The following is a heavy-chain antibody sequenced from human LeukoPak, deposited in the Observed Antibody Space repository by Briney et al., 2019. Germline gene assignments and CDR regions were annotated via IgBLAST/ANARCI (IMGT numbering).Heavy chain of an antibody. D-gene: IGHD3-22*01. CDR3: ARTPDYYYDSSGYLNWFDP. Sequence: ASVKVSCKASGYTFTSYGIGWVRQAPGQGLEWMGWISAYNGNTNYAQKLQGRVTMTTDTSTSTAYMELRSLRSDDTAVYYCARTPDYYYDSSGYLNWFDPWGQGTLVTVSS. J-gene: IGHJ5*02. CDR2: ISAYNGNT. V-gene: IGHV1-18*01. CDR1: GYTFTSYG.